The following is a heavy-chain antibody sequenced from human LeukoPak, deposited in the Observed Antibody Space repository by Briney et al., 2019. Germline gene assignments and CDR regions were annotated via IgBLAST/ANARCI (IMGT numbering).Heavy chain of an antibody. CDR1: GFTFSTYS. J-gene: IGHJ4*02. D-gene: IGHD6-13*01. CDR2: ISSSSSYI. CDR3: AREIGSSWSDY. Sequence: GGSLRLSCAASGFTFSTYSMNWVRQAPGKGLEWVSSISSSSSYIYYADSVKGRFTISRDNANNSLYLQMNSLRVDDTAVYYCAREIGSSWSDYWGQGTRVTVSS. V-gene: IGHV3-21*01.